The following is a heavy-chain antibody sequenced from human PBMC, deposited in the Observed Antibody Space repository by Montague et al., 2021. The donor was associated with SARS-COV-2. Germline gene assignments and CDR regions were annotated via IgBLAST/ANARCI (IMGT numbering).Heavy chain of an antibody. Sequence: SETLSLTCAVSGGSISSSNWWSWVRQPPGKGLEWIGEIYHSGSTNYNPSLKSRVTISVDTSKNQFSLKLSSVTAADTAVYYCARDSVVPAAIAGIYYYYGMDVWGQGTTVTVSS. D-gene: IGHD2-2*01. CDR1: GGSISSSNW. V-gene: IGHV4-4*02. CDR2: IYHSGST. CDR3: ARDSVVPAAIAGIYYYYGMDV. J-gene: IGHJ6*02.